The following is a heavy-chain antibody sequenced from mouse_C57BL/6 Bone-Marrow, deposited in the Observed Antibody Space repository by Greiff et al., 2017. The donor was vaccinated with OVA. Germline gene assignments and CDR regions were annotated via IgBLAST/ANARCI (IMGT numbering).Heavy chain of an antibody. D-gene: IGHD1-1*01. CDR1: GYTFTSYG. Sequence: EVKLQESGAELVRPGSSVKMSCKTSGYTFTSYGVNWVKQRPGQGLEWIGYIYIGNGYTEYNEKFKGKATLTSDTSSSTAYMQLSSLTSEDSAIYFCASRYYYGSSYGLDYWGQGTTLTGSS. CDR3: ASRYYYGSSYGLDY. V-gene: IGHV1-58*01. J-gene: IGHJ2*01. CDR2: IYIGNGYT.